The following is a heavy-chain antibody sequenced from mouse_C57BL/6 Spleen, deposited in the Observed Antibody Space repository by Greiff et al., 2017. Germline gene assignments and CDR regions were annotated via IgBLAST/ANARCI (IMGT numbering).Heavy chain of an antibody. Sequence: EVKVEESGGGLVKPGGSLKLSCAASGFTFSDYGMHWVRQAPEKGLEWVAYISSGSSTIYYADTVKGRFTISRDNAKNTLYLQMTSLRSEDTAMYYCARNLDGSSPWFAYWGQGTLVTVSA. CDR1: GFTFSDYG. CDR2: ISSGSSTI. V-gene: IGHV5-17*01. D-gene: IGHD1-1*01. J-gene: IGHJ3*01. CDR3: ARNLDGSSPWFAY.